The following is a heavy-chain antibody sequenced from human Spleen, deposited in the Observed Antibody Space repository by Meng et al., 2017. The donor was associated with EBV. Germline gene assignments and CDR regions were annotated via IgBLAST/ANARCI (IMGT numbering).Heavy chain of an antibody. D-gene: IGHD3-22*01. CDR2: INPITGTP. Sequence: QVVLGQSGSELKKPGASVKVSCKASGYSFTTYTINWVRQAPGQGLEWMGWINPITGTPTYAQDFTGRFVLSQDTSVTTSYLQINNLEAEDTAVYYCARVLRRDDSAGPLIYWGQGTLVTASS. CDR3: ARVLRRDDSAGPLIY. J-gene: IGHJ4*02. V-gene: IGHV7-4-1*02. CDR1: GYSFTTYT.